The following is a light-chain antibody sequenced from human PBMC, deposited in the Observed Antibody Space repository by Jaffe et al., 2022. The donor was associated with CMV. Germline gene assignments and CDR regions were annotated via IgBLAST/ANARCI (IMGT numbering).Light chain of an antibody. J-gene: IGKJ5*01. CDR1: QDISDY. CDR3: QQFNGYPFT. Sequence: DIQLTQSPSFLSASVGDRITITCRASQDISDYLTWYQQKPGKAPKLLIYAASTLQSGVPSRFRGSGSGTEFTLTISSLQPDDFATYYCQQFNGYPFTFGQGTRLEIK. V-gene: IGKV1-9*01. CDR2: AAS.